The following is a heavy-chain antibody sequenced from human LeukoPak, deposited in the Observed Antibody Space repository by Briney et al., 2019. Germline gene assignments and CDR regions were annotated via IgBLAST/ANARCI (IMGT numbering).Heavy chain of an antibody. CDR2: IRYDESNK. D-gene: IGHD3-22*01. V-gene: IGHV3-30*02. CDR3: AKFGTNYFDSSGYYQTNYYYYYMDV. J-gene: IGHJ6*03. CDR1: GFTFSSYG. Sequence: GGSLRLSCAASGFTFSSYGMHWVRQAPGKGLGWVAFIRYDESNKYYADSVKGRFTISRDNSKNTLYLQMNSLRAEDTAVYYCAKFGTNYFDSSGYYQTNYYYYYMDVWGKGTTVTVSS.